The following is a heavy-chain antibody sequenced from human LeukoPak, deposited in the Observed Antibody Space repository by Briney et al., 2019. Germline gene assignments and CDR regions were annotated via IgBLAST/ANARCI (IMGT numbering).Heavy chain of an antibody. Sequence: NSSETLSLTCAVYGGSFSGYYWSWIRQPPGKGLEWIGEVNHSGSTNYNPSLKSRVTISVDTSKNQFSLKLSSVTAADTAVYYCAREGGNYVPFGFDYWGQGTLVTVSS. CDR3: AREGGNYVPFGFDY. CDR2: VNHSGST. CDR1: GGSFSGYY. V-gene: IGHV4-34*01. J-gene: IGHJ4*02. D-gene: IGHD1-7*01.